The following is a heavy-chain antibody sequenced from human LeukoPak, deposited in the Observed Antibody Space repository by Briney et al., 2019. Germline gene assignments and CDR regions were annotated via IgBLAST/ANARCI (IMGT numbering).Heavy chain of an antibody. CDR2: IIPLFGTA. J-gene: IGHJ1*01. Sequence: SVKVSCKASGGTFSSYAISWVRHAPGQGLEWMGGIIPLFGTANYAQKFQGRVTITADKPTSTAYMELSSLRSEDTAVYDCARAGQSGPYFGYWGQGTLVTVSS. V-gene: IGHV1-69*06. CDR1: GGTFSSYA. D-gene: IGHD2-21*01. CDR3: ARAGQSGPYFGY.